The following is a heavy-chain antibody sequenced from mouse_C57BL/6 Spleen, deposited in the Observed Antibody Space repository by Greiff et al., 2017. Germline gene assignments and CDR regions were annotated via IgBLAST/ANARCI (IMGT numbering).Heavy chain of an antibody. J-gene: IGHJ3*01. CDR1: GYAFSSSW. Sequence: QVQLKQSGPELVKPGASVKISCKASGYAFSSSWMNWVKQRPGKGLEWIGRIYPGDGDTNYNGKFKGKATLTADKSSSTAYMQLSSLTSEDSAVYFCARGGGLRLPFAYWGQGTLVTVSA. V-gene: IGHV1-82*01. D-gene: IGHD3-2*02. CDR3: ARGGGLRLPFAY. CDR2: IYPGDGDT.